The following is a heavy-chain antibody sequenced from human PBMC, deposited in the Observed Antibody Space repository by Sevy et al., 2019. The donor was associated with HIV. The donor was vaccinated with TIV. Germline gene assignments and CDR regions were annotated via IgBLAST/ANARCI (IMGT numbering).Heavy chain of an antibody. Sequence: GGSLRLSCAASGFTFSDYYMSWLRQAPGKGLEWVSDISSSGSTIYYADSVKGRFTISRDNAKNSLYLQMNSLRAEDTAVYYCARGSIAARPYYYGMDVWGQWTTVTVSS. D-gene: IGHD6-6*01. CDR1: GFTFSDYY. CDR2: ISSSGSTI. J-gene: IGHJ6*02. V-gene: IGHV3-11*01. CDR3: ARGSIAARPYYYGMDV.